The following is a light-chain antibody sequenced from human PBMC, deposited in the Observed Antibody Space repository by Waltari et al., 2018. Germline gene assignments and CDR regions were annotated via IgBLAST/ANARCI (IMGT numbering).Light chain of an antibody. CDR2: EVT. Sequence: QAALTPPASVSGSPGPSITISCTGSPSDVGNYNLYHWYQKHPGKAPKLIIYEVTNRPSGISDRFSGFKTGNTASLTISGLQAEDEADYYCCSYAGSWIWVFGGGTELTVL. CDR1: PSDVGNYNL. CDR3: CSYAGSWIWV. V-gene: IGLV2-23*02. J-gene: IGLJ3*02.